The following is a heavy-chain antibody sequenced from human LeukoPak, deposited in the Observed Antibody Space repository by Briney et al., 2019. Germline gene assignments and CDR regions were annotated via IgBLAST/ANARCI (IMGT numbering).Heavy chain of an antibody. J-gene: IGHJ5*02. V-gene: IGHV4-34*01. CDR3: AGSGIAAAGTSLYWFDP. D-gene: IGHD6-13*01. CDR1: GGSFSGYY. Sequence: PSETLSLTCAVYGGSFSGYYRSWIRQPPGKGLEWIGEINHSGSTNYNPSLKSRVTISVDTSKNQFSQKLSSVTAADTAVYYCAGSGIAAAGTSLYWFDPWGQGALVTVSS. CDR2: INHSGST.